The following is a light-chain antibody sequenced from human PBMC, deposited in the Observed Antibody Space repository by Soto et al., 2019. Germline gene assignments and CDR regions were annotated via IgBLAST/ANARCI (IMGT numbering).Light chain of an antibody. J-gene: IGLJ2*01. CDR3: ASWDDRLSGPI. CDR1: SSNIGSNS. CDR2: NID. V-gene: IGLV1-44*01. Sequence: QSVMTQPPSASGTPGQRVTLSCSGSSSNIGSNSVNWYQQLPGTAPKLLIYNIDQRPSGVPDRFLGSKSGSSASLAISGLQSEDEADYYCASWDDRLSGPIFGGGTQLTVL.